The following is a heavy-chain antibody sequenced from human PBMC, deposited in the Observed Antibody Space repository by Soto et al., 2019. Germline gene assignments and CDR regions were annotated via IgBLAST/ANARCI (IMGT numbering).Heavy chain of an antibody. D-gene: IGHD2-15*01. CDR1: GFTVSSNY. Sequence: EVQLVESGGGLIQPGGSLRLSCAASGFTVSSNYMTWVRQAPGKGLEWVSVIYSGGSTYYADFVKGRFTISRDNSKSTVYLQMNSLRAEDTAVYYCARIPYWSRGSCYSGWYFDLWGRGTLVTVSS. V-gene: IGHV3-53*01. J-gene: IGHJ2*01. CDR2: IYSGGST. CDR3: ARIPYWSRGSCYSGWYFDL.